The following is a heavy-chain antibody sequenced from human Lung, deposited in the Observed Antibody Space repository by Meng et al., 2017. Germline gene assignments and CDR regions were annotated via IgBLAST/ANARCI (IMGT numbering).Heavy chain of an antibody. V-gene: IGHV4-4*02. J-gene: IGHJ4*02. CDR3: ARDDSGYADFDS. D-gene: IGHD3-22*01. Sequence: QVQLQESGPGLVKPSGTLSRTCAASGGSISSNDWWSWVRQTPGRGLEWIGEVYHSGSNNYNPSLKSRVIISVNNSKNQFSLKLTSVTAADTAVYYCARDDSGYADFDSWGQGTLVTVSS. CDR1: GGSISSNDW. CDR2: VYHSGSN.